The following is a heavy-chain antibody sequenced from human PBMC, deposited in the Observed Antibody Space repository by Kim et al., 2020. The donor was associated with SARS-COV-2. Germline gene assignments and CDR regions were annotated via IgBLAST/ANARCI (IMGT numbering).Heavy chain of an antibody. CDR3: ARDFDI. J-gene: IGHJ3*02. Sequence: GGSLRLSCAASGFTFSRYWMSWVRQAPGKGLEWVANIKEDGSAKYYVDSVKGRFAISRDNARNSLYLQVNRMRAEDTAIYYCARDFDIWGQGTVGTVSS. CDR1: GFTFSRYW. CDR2: IKEDGSAK. V-gene: IGHV3-7*01.